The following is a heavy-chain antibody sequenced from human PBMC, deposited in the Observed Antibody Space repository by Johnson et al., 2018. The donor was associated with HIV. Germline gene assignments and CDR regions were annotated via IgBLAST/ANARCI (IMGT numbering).Heavy chain of an antibody. V-gene: IGHV3-11*04. CDR1: GFTVSSNY. CDR3: AREGVAVAGTGDAFDI. Sequence: QVQLVESGGGLIQPGGSLRLSCAASGFTVSSNYMSWIRQAPGKGLEWVSYISSSGGTIYYADSVKGRFTISRDNAKNSLYLQMNSLRVEDTAVYYCAREGVAVAGTGDAFDIWGQGTMVTVSS. J-gene: IGHJ3*02. D-gene: IGHD6-19*01. CDR2: ISSSGGTI.